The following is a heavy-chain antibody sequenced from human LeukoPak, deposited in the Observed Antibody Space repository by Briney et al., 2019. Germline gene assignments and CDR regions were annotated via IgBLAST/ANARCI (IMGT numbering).Heavy chain of an antibody. CDR3: ARQIASAGTAGCEF. CDR1: GGSISSYY. V-gene: IGHV4-4*07. J-gene: IGHJ4*02. D-gene: IGHD6-13*01. CDR2: IYSTGST. Sequence: PSETLSLTCTVSGGSISSYYWSWIRQPAGKGLEWVGGIYSTGSTNYNPSLKSRVTMSVDTSKNQFSLRLRSVTAADTAVHYCARQIASAGTAGCEFWGQGALVTVSS.